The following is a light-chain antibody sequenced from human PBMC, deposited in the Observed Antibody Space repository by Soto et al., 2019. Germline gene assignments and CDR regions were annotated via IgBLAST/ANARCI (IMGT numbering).Light chain of an antibody. CDR3: QCYDNSLGTNVL. CDR2: GKD. CDR1: RSNIGGGYD. J-gene: IGLJ2*01. V-gene: IGLV1-40*01. Sequence: QAGLTQPPSVSGTPGQRVSISCTGSRSNIGGGYDVHWYLQLPGTAPKLLINGKDNRPSGVTDRYSVSSSGTSASLAITGLHAEDDAVYYCQCYDNSLGTNVLFGRGTKVTLL.